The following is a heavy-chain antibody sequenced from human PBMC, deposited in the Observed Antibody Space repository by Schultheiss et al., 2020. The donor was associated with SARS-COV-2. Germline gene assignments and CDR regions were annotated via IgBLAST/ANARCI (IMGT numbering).Heavy chain of an antibody. J-gene: IGHJ5*02. Sequence: SETLSLTCTVSGGSISSGDYYWSWIRQPPGKGLEWIGYIYYSGSTNYNPSLKSRVTMSVDTSKNQFSLKLSSVTAADTAVYYCARDHFGQIPPLNWFDPWGQGTLVTVSS. CDR1: GGSISSGDYY. CDR2: IYYSGST. D-gene: IGHD3-16*01. CDR3: ARDHFGQIPPLNWFDP. V-gene: IGHV4-61*08.